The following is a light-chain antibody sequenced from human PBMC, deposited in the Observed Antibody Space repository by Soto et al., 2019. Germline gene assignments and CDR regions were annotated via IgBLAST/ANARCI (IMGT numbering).Light chain of an antibody. CDR3: QQYSNWPFT. V-gene: IGKV3-15*01. CDR1: QSVSSI. Sequence: EIVMTQSPATLSVSPGERATLSCRASQSVSSILAWYQQKPGQAPRLLIYDASTRATGIPARFSGSGSGTEFTLTIRSLQSEDFAVYYCQQYSNWPFTFGAGTKVEIQ. CDR2: DAS. J-gene: IGKJ4*01.